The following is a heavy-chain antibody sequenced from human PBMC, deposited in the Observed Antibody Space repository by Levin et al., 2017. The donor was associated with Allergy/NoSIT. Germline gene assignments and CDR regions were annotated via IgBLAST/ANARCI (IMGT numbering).Heavy chain of an antibody. J-gene: IGHJ6*03. D-gene: IGHD6-13*01. Sequence: GESLKISCKASGYTFTSYGISWVRQAPGQGLEWMGWISAYNGNTNYAQKLQGRVTMTTDTSTSTAYMELRSLRSDDTAVYYCARFGEMGIAAAGFPYYYYYYMDVWGKGTTVTVSS. CDR2: ISAYNGNT. CDR1: GYTFTSYG. CDR3: ARFGEMGIAAAGFPYYYYYYMDV. V-gene: IGHV1-18*01.